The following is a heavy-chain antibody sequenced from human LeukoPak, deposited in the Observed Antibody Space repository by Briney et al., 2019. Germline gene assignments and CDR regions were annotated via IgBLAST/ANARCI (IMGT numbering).Heavy chain of an antibody. D-gene: IGHD2-2*01. CDR3: ARDSYGSASIPYYFDC. Sequence: PGGSLRLSCEASGFTLSSHAMSWVRQAPGKGLEWVSSISASGGSTYYADSVKGRFAISRDNSKNTLYVQMSSLRAEDTAVYYCARDSYGSASIPYYFDCWGQGTLVTVSS. CDR1: GFTLSSHA. J-gene: IGHJ4*02. V-gene: IGHV3-23*01. CDR2: ISASGGST.